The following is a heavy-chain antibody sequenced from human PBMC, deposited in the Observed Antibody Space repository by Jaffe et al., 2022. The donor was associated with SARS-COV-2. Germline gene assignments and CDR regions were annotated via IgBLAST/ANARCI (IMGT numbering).Heavy chain of an antibody. CDR2: ISYDGSNK. V-gene: IGHV3-30*18. Sequence: QVQLVESGGGVVQPGRSLRLSCAASGFTFSSYGMHWVRQAPGKGLEWVAVISYDGSNKYYADSVKGRFTISRDNSKNTLYLQMNSLRAEDTAVYYCAKDLGQWELLRDAFDIWGQGTMVTVSS. J-gene: IGHJ3*02. CDR1: GFTFSSYG. D-gene: IGHD1-26*01. CDR3: AKDLGQWELLRDAFDI.